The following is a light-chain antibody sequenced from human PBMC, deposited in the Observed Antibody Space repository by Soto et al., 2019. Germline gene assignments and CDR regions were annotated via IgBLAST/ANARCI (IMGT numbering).Light chain of an antibody. V-gene: IGKV3-11*01. CDR2: DAS. J-gene: IGKJ5*01. CDR3: QQRSNWLPPIT. CDR1: HTISSS. Sequence: EIVLTQSPATLSLSPGDRATLSCRASHTISSSLAWYQQKPGQAPRLLIHDASSRATGIPARFSGSGSETDFTLTISSLEPEDFAVYYCQQRSNWLPPITFGQGTRLDIK.